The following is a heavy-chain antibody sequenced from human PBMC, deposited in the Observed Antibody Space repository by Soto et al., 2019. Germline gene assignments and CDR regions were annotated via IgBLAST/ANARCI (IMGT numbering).Heavy chain of an antibody. CDR1: GYTFTSYY. CDR3: ARDQSASDFWSGYLGY. CDR2: INPSGGST. Sequence: ASVKVSCKASGYTFTSYYMHWVRQAPGQGLEWMGIINPSGGSTSYAQKFQGRVTMTRDTSTSTVYMELSSLRSEDTAVYYCARDQSASDFWSGYLGYWGQGTLVTVSS. D-gene: IGHD3-3*01. J-gene: IGHJ4*02. V-gene: IGHV1-46*01.